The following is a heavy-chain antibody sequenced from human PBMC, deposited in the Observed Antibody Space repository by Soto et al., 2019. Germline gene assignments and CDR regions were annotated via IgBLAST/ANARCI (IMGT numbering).Heavy chain of an antibody. CDR2: IYSGGST. D-gene: IGHD6-19*01. Sequence: GGSLRLSCAASGFTVSSNYMSWVRQAPGKGLEWVSVIYSGGSTYYADSVKGRFTISRDNSKNTLYLQMNSLRAEDTAVYYCARVLFQQWLVYYFDYWGQGTLVTVSS. CDR3: ARVLFQQWLVYYFDY. J-gene: IGHJ4*02. CDR1: GFTVSSNY. V-gene: IGHV3-53*01.